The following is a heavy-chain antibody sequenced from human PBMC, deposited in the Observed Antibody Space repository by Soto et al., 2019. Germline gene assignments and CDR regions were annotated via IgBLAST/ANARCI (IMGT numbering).Heavy chain of an antibody. V-gene: IGHV1-69*13. CDR1: GGTFSSYA. CDR2: IIPIFGTA. J-gene: IGHJ4*02. D-gene: IGHD2-2*01. CDR3: ARSRGYCISTSCYHDY. Sequence: SVKVSCKASGGTFSSYAISWVRQAPGQGLEWMGGIIPIFGTANYAQKFQGRVTITADESTSTAYMELSSLRSEDTAVYYCARSRGYCISTSCYHDYWGQGTLVTVSS.